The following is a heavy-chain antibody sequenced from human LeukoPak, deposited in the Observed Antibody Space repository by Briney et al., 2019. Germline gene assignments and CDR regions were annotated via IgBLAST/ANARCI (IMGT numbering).Heavy chain of an antibody. CDR2: INHSGST. CDR1: GESFSGYY. V-gene: IGHV4-34*01. CDR3: ARASLVLDYDY. J-gene: IGHJ4*02. D-gene: IGHD2-15*01. Sequence: SETLSLTCAVYGESFSGYYWSWIRQPPGKGLEWIGEINHSGSTNYNPSLKSRVTISVDTSKNQFSLKLSSVTAADTAVYYCARASLVLDYDYWGQGTLVTVSS.